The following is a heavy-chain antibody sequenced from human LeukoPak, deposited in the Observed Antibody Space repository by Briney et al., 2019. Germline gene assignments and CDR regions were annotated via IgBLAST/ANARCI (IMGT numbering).Heavy chain of an antibody. CDR2: ISFDGSNK. CDR1: GFTFSNSG. V-gene: IGHV3-30*18. D-gene: IGHD3-10*02. J-gene: IGHJ3*02. CDR3: VKDVLFSVGDAFDI. Sequence: GGSLRLSCAASGFTFSNSGMHWVRRAPGKGLEWVAVISFDGSNKYYADSVKGRFTISRDSSKNTLYLQMNSLRAEDTALYYCVKDVLFSVGDAFDIWGQGTMVTVS.